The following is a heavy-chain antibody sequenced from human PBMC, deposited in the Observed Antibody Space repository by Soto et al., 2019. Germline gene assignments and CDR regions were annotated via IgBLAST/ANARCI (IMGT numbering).Heavy chain of an antibody. D-gene: IGHD3-16*01. CDR3: ARGRGSDGRDWFDP. CDR1: GYTFINHD. Sequence: QVQLVQSGAEVKKPGASVKVSCKASGYTFINHDINWVRQATGQGLEWMGWMNSNSGNTGYAQKFQGRVTMTRDTSACTAYMELSSLRSEDTAVYYCARGRGSDGRDWFDPWGQGTLVTVSS. V-gene: IGHV1-8*01. CDR2: MNSNSGNT. J-gene: IGHJ5*02.